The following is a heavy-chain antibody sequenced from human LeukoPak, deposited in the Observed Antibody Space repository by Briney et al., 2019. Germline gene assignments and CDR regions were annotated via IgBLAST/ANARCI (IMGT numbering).Heavy chain of an antibody. CDR3: AKDGSGSYYLPYSSFDY. J-gene: IGHJ4*02. V-gene: IGHV3-23*01. CDR2: ISGSGGST. CDR1: GFTFSTYA. D-gene: IGHD3-10*01. Sequence: GGSLRLSCAASGFTFSTYAMSWVRQAPGKGLEWVSAISGSGGSTYYADSVKGRFTISRDNSKNTLYLQMNSLRAEDTAVYYCAKDGSGSYYLPYSSFDYWGQGTLVTVSS.